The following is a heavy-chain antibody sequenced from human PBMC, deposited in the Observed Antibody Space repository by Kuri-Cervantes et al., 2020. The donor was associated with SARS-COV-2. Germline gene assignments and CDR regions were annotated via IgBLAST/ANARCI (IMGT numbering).Heavy chain of an antibody. CDR2: ISSSSSYI. V-gene: IGHV3-21*01. CDR3: ARDSQEMATTDFDY. J-gene: IGHJ4*02. Sequence: GGSLRLSCAASGFTFSSYSMNWVRQAPGKGLEWVSSISSSSSYIYYADSVKGRFTISRDNSKNTLYLQMNSLRAEDTAVYYCARDSQEMATTDFDYWGQGTLVTVSS. D-gene: IGHD5-24*01. CDR1: GFTFSSYS.